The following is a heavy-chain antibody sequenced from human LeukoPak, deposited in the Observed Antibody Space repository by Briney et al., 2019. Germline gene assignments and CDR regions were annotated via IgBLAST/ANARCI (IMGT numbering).Heavy chain of an antibody. CDR1: GGSISSYY. CDR3: ARTTYYYDSSGYYTFDY. Sequence: SSETLSLTCTVSGGSISSYYWSWIRQPPGKGLEWIGYIYYSGSTNYNPSLKSRVTISVDTSKNQFSLKLSSVTAADTAVHYCARTTYYYDSSGYYTFDYWGQGTLVTVSS. J-gene: IGHJ4*02. D-gene: IGHD3-22*01. V-gene: IGHV4-59*08. CDR2: IYYSGST.